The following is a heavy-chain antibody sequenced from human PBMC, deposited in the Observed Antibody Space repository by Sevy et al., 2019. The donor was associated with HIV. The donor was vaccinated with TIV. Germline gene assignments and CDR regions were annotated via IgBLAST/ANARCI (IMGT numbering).Heavy chain of an antibody. V-gene: IGHV3-23*01. Sequence: GGSLRLSCAASGFTFSNYAMSWVRQTPGKGLEWVSAISGSADATYYTDSVKGLFTISRDNSKNTVYLQMNSLRAEDTAVYYCVKEVSQYSYSDYWGQGTLVTVSS. J-gene: IGHJ4*02. CDR1: GFTFSNYA. CDR3: VKEVSQYSYSDY. CDR2: ISGSADAT. D-gene: IGHD5-18*01.